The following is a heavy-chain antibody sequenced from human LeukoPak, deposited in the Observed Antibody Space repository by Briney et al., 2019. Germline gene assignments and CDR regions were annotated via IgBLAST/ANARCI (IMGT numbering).Heavy chain of an antibody. V-gene: IGHV1-2*02. CDR1: GYTFTSYY. Sequence: GSVKVSCKASGYTFTSYYIHWVRQAPGQGLEWMGWILPDSGGTKYAQMFQGRVTLTRDTSINTAYMELSSLRSDDTAVYYCARSGYGSGSYYYLYWGQGTLVTVSS. CDR3: ARSGYGSGSYYYLY. J-gene: IGHJ4*02. CDR2: ILPDSGGT. D-gene: IGHD3-10*01.